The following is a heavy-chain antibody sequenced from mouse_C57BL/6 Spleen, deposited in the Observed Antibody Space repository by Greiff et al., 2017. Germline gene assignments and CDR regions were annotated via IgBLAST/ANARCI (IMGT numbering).Heavy chain of an antibody. CDR3: ARVAAHYYGSLCYAMDG. CDR2: IYPSDSET. D-gene: IGHD2-1*01. Sequence: QVQLQQPGAELVRPGSSVKLSCKASGYTFTSYWMDWVKQRPGQGLEWIGNIYPSDSETHYNQKFKDKATLTVDKSSSTAYMQLSSLTSEDSAVYYCARVAAHYYGSLCYAMDGWGQGTSVTVSS. CDR1: GYTFTSYW. J-gene: IGHJ4*01. V-gene: IGHV1-61*01.